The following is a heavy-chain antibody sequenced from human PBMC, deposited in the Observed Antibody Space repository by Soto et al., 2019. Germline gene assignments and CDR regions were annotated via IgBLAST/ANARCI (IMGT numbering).Heavy chain of an antibody. J-gene: IGHJ5*02. CDR2: IKSFNGDT. D-gene: IGHD3-9*01. Sequence: QVQLVQSGAEWKEPGASVKVSCKASGYTFTGYYMHWARQAPGQGREWMGWIKSFNGDTNYAQKFQGRVTLTRDTSISTAYMELSRLKSDDTAVDYCARVVSPYYDVLTGNWFDPWGQGTLVTVSS. CDR1: GYTFTGYY. V-gene: IGHV1-2*02. CDR3: ARVVSPYYDVLTGNWFDP.